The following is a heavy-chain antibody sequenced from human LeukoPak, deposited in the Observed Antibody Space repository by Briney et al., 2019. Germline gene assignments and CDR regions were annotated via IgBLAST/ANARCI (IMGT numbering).Heavy chain of an antibody. CDR3: ARVMSASVWRTYGSYYYYYYMDV. CDR2: IKQGGSEQ. Sequence: GGSLRLSCAASGFTFSSYWMTWVRQARGKGLEWVANIKQGGSEQYSVDSVKGRFTISRDNAKDSLYMQMNSLRAEDTAVYYCARVMSASVWRTYGSYYYYYYMDVWGKGTTVTVSS. J-gene: IGHJ6*03. V-gene: IGHV3-7*01. D-gene: IGHD3-16*01. CDR1: GFTFSSYW.